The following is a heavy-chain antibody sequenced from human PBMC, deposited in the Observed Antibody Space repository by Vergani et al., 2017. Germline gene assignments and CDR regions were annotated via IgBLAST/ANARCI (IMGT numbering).Heavy chain of an antibody. CDR3: TTDEYCSGGSCYSVY. CDR1: GFTFSNAW. D-gene: IGHD2-15*01. CDR2: IKSKTDGGTT. Sequence: EVQLVESGGGLVKPGGSLRLSCAASGFTFSNAWMSWVRQAPGKGLEWVGRIKSKTDGGTTVYAAPVKGRFTISRDDSKNTLYLQMNSLKTEDTAVYYCTTDEYCSGGSCYSVYWGQGTLVTVSS. J-gene: IGHJ4*02. V-gene: IGHV3-15*01.